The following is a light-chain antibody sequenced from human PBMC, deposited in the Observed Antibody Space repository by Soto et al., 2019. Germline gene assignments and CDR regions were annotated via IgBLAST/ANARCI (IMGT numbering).Light chain of an antibody. CDR3: CSYAGSSSYV. V-gene: IGLV2-23*01. CDR2: EGS. J-gene: IGLJ1*01. Sequence: ALTQPASVSGSPGQSVTISCTLPSIDVGSYNLVSWYQQHPDKAPKLMIYEGSKRPSGVSNRFSGSKSGNTASLTISGLQAEDEADYYCCSYAGSSSYVFGTGTKVTVL. CDR1: SIDVGSYNL.